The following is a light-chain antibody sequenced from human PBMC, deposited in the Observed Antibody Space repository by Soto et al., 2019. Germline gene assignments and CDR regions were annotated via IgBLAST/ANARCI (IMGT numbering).Light chain of an antibody. CDR1: SSNIGSNY. J-gene: IGLJ3*02. CDR2: RNN. Sequence: HSVLTQPPSASGTPGQRVTISCSGSSSNIGSNYVYWYQQLPGTAPKLLIYRNNQRPSGVPDRFSGSKSGTSASLAISGLRSEDEADYYCAAWGDSLSGWVFGGGTKVTVL. V-gene: IGLV1-47*01. CDR3: AAWGDSLSGWV.